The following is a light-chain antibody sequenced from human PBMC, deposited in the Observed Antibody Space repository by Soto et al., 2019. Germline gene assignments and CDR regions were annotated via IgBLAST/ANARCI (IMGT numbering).Light chain of an antibody. J-gene: IGKJ5*01. CDR3: QQYSSSPIT. V-gene: IGKV3-20*01. Sequence: EIVMTQSPSTLPVSPGEIATLSCRASQSVSSNLAWYQQKPGQAPRLLIYGASSRATGIPDRFSGGGSGTDFSLTISRLDPEDFAVYYCQQYSSSPITFGQGTRLEI. CDR2: GAS. CDR1: QSVSSN.